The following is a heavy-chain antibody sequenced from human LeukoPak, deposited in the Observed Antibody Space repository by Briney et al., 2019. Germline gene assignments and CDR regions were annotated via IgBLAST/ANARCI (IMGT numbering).Heavy chain of an antibody. CDR1: GFTFDDYA. D-gene: IGHD1-26*01. J-gene: IGHJ4*02. CDR3: AKDEGSYQTRLFDY. Sequence: PGGSLRLSCAASGFTFDDYAMHWVRQAPGKGLEWVSGISWNSGSIGYADSVKGRFTISRDNAKNSLYLQMNSLRAEDTALYYCAKDEGSYQTRLFDYWGQGTLVTVSS. CDR2: ISWNSGSI. V-gene: IGHV3-9*01.